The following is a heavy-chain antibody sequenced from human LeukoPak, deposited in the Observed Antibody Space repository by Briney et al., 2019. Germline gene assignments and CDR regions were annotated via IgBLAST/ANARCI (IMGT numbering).Heavy chain of an antibody. V-gene: IGHV3-7*03. CDR3: ARGHYCQDY. CDR2: IKQDGSEK. Sequence: GGSLRLSCAASGFTFSSYWMSCVRQAPGEGLEWVANIKQDGSEKYYMDSVKGRFTIARDNAKNSLYLQMNSLRAEDTAVYYCARGHYCQDYWGQGTLVTVSS. CDR1: GFTFSSYW. D-gene: IGHD2/OR15-2a*01. J-gene: IGHJ4*02.